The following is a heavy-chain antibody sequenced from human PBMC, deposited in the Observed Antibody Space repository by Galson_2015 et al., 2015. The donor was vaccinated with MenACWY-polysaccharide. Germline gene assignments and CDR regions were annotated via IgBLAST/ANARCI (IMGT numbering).Heavy chain of an antibody. J-gene: IGHJ4*02. D-gene: IGHD3-10*01. CDR1: GFTFSSYA. Sequence: SLRLSCAASGFTFSSYAMSWVRQAPGKGLEWVSAISGSGGSTYYADSVQGRLTISRDNSKNTLFLQMNSLRAEDTAVFYWAKGLYYNSVWGPGTLVTVSS. CDR2: ISGSGGST. CDR3: AKGLYYNSV. V-gene: IGHV3-23*01.